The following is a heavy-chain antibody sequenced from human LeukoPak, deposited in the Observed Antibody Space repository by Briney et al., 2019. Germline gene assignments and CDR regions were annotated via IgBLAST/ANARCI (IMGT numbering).Heavy chain of an antibody. Sequence: PSETLSLTCAVYGGSFSGYYWGWIRQPPGKGLEWIGEINHSGSTNYNPSLKSRVTISVDTSKNQFSLKLSSVTAADTAVYYCARGQIAVAGANFDYWGQGTLVTVSS. V-gene: IGHV4-34*01. CDR2: INHSGST. D-gene: IGHD6-19*01. J-gene: IGHJ4*02. CDR3: ARGQIAVAGANFDY. CDR1: GGSFSGYY.